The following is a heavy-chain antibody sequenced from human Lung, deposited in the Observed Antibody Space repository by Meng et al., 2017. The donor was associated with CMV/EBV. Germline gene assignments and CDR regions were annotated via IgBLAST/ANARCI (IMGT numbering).Heavy chain of an antibody. CDR2: IPHRGSS. V-gene: IGHV4-4*03. J-gene: IGHJ1*01. CDR3: LRRSGGSV. CDR1: GDSIPNHNW. Sequence: VRLRQSGLALVKPPAPLSLTCAVSGDSIPNHNWWAWVRQPPGKGLEWIGEIPHRGSSAYNPSLKSRVSMSIDKSKNQFSLKLTSVTAADTAVYHCLRRSGGSVWGQGTLVTVSS. D-gene: IGHD3-10*01.